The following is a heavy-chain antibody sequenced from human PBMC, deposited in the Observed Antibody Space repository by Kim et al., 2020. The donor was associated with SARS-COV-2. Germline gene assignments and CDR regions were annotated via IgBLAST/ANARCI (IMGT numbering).Heavy chain of an antibody. CDR2: IGKKSIRYTT. J-gene: IGHJ4*02. CDR3: ASSPTGVAPFDY. D-gene: IGHD2-15*01. Sequence: GGSLRLSCAASGFTFSDHTMDWVRQAPGKGLEWVGRIGKKSIRYTTHYAASVEGRFTISRDDGKNSLYLEMHTLKTDDTALYDCASSPTGVAPFDYWGQGILVTVSS. CDR1: GFTFSDHT. V-gene: IGHV3-72*01.